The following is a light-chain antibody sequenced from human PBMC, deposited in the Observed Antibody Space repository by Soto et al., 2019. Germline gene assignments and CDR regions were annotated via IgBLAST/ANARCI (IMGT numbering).Light chain of an antibody. CDR1: QSVSSL. J-gene: IGKJ3*01. CDR2: DAS. Sequence: EIVLTQSPATLSLSPGERATLSCRASQSVSSLLAWYQQKPGQAPRLLIYDASNRATGIPARFSGSGSGTDFTLTISSXEPEDFAIYYCHQRSNWPPCFGPGTKVDIK. V-gene: IGKV3-11*01. CDR3: HQRSNWPPC.